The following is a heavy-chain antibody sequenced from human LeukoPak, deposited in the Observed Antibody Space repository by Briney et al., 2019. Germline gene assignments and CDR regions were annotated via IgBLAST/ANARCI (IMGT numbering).Heavy chain of an antibody. V-gene: IGHV4-39*01. CDR2: IYYSGST. D-gene: IGHD4-23*01. Sequence: SETLSLTCTVSGGSISSSNYYWGWIRQPPGKGLEWIGSIYYSGSTYYNPSLKSRVTISADTSKNQFSLKLSSVTAADTAMYYCARHMGSYVVTPFDYWGQGTLVTVSS. CDR1: GGSISSSNYY. J-gene: IGHJ4*02. CDR3: ARHMGSYVVTPFDY.